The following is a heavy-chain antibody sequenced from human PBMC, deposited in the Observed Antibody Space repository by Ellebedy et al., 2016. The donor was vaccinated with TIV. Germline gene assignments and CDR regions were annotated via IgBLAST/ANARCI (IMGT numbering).Heavy chain of an antibody. Sequence: AASVKVSCKTSGYTFTHYGVGWVRQAPGQGLEWVGWISAYKGDSNYAPRLKGRVTMTIDTSTTTVYMDLRSLRSDDTALYYCARYEGGTTFDSWGQGTLVTVSS. V-gene: IGHV1-18*04. CDR1: GYTFTHYG. CDR2: ISAYKGDS. D-gene: IGHD1-26*01. J-gene: IGHJ4*02. CDR3: ARYEGGTTFDS.